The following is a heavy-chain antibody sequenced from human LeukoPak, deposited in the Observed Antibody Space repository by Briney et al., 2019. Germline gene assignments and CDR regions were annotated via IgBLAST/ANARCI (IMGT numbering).Heavy chain of an antibody. J-gene: IGHJ3*02. D-gene: IGHD5-24*01. CDR3: ARGRRWLHLRVGAFDI. V-gene: IGHV3-20*04. Sequence: GGSLRLSCAASGFTFDDYGMSWARQAPGKGLEWVSGINWNGGSTGYADSVKGRFTISRDNAKNSLYLQMNSLRAEDTALYYCARGRRWLHLRVGAFDIWGQGTMVTVSS. CDR1: GFTFDDYG. CDR2: INWNGGST.